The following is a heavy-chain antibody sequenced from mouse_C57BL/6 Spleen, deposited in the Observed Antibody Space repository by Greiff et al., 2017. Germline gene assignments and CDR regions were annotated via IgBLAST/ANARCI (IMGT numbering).Heavy chain of an antibody. CDR3: ARSGYSNYVRYFDV. J-gene: IGHJ1*03. CDR2: IYPGSGST. Sequence: VQLQQPGAEFVKPGASVKMSCKASGYTFTSYWITWVKQRPGQGLEWIGDIYPGSGSTNYNEKFKSKATLTVDTTSSTAYMQLSSLTSEDSAVYYCARSGYSNYVRYFDVWGTGTTVTVSS. D-gene: IGHD2-5*01. CDR1: GYTFTSYW. V-gene: IGHV1-55*01.